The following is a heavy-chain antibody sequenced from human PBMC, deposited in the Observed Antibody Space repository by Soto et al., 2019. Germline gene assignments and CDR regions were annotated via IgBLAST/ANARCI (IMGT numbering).Heavy chain of an antibody. CDR2: IIPIFGTA. CDR1: GGTFSSYA. CDR3: AYIAAAGFYYYYGMDV. Sequence: QVQLVQSGAEVKKPGSSVKVSCKASGGTFSSYAISWVRQAPGQGLEWMGGIIPIFGTANYAQKFQGRVTITADKSTSTAYMELSSLRSEDTAVYYCAYIAAAGFYYYYGMDVWGQGTTVTVSS. D-gene: IGHD6-13*01. J-gene: IGHJ6*02. V-gene: IGHV1-69*06.